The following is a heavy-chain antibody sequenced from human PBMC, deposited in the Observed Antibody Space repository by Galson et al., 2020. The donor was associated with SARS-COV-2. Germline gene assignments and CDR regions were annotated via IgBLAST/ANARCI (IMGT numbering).Heavy chain of an antibody. Sequence: SETLSLTCGVYGGSLSGSYWAWIRQSPGKGLEWIGDTDHSGHANCKPSLKSRVTISIDTSNNQFSLRLTSVTAADTAVYYCARKPSGPMDYDYWGQGTLVTVSS. CDR3: ARKPSGPMDYDY. CDR1: GGSLSGSY. J-gene: IGHJ4*02. CDR2: TDHSGHA. V-gene: IGHV4-34*01.